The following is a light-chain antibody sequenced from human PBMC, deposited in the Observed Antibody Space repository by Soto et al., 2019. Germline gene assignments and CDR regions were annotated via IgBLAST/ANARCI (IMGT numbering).Light chain of an antibody. CDR3: SSRTSSSTYV. V-gene: IGLV2-14*01. J-gene: IGLJ1*01. Sequence: QSVLTQPASVSGSPGQSITISCTGTSGDVGGSKYVAWYQHHPGKAPRLMISELSNRPSGVSNRFSGSKSGNTASLTISGLQPEDEADYYCSSRTSSSTYVFGTGTKLTVL. CDR2: ELS. CDR1: SGDVGGSKY.